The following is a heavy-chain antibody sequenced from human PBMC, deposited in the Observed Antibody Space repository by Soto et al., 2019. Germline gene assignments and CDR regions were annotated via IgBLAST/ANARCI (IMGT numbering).Heavy chain of an antibody. J-gene: IGHJ6*03. V-gene: IGHV6-1*01. CDR1: GDSVSSNSAA. Sequence: SQTLSLTCAISGDSVSSNSAAWNWIRQSPSRGLEWLGMTYYRSKWYNDYAVSVKSRITINPDTSKNQFSLQLNSVTPEDTAVYYCARALNYDILTGPPPYYYYYYKDVWGKGTTVTVSS. CDR2: TYYRSKWYN. D-gene: IGHD3-9*01. CDR3: ARALNYDILTGPPPYYYYYYKDV.